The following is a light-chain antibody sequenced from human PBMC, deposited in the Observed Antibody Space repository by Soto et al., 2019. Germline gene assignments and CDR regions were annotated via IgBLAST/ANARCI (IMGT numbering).Light chain of an antibody. CDR1: SSNIGAGYD. Sequence: QSVLTQPPSVSGAPGQRVTISCTGSSSNIGAGYDVHWYQQLPGTAPKLLIYGNSNRPSGVTDRFSGSKSGTPASLAITGLQAEVEADYYCQSYVRSLSGLKVFGGGTKLTVL. V-gene: IGLV1-40*01. CDR2: GNS. CDR3: QSYVRSLSGLKV. J-gene: IGLJ2*01.